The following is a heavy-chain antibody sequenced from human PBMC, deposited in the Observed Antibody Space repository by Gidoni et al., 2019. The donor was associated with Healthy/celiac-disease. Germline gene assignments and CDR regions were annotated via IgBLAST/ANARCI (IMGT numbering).Heavy chain of an antibody. J-gene: IGHJ5*02. CDR1: GGSISSSNW. CDR2: IYHSGST. D-gene: IGHD3-10*01. CDR3: ARKVRFGESWFDP. Sequence: QVQLQESGLGLVKPSGTLSLTCAVSGGSISSSNWWSWVRQPPGKGLEWIGDIYHSGSTNYNPSLKSLVTISVDKSKNQFSLKLSSVTAADTAVYYCARKVRFGESWFDPWGQGTLVTVSS. V-gene: IGHV4-4*02.